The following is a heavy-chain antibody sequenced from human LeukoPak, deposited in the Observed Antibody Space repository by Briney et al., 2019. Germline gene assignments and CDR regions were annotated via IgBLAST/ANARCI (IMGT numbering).Heavy chain of an antibody. CDR2: ISSSSSYI. V-gene: IGHV3-21*01. Sequence: GGSLRLSCAASGFTFSTYSVNWVRQAPGKGLEWVSSISSSSSYIYYADSVKGRFTISRDNAKNSLYLQMNSLRAEDTAVYYCAKGDEWLGNYFDHWGQGTLVTVSS. J-gene: IGHJ4*02. D-gene: IGHD6-19*01. CDR1: GFTFSTYS. CDR3: AKGDEWLGNYFDH.